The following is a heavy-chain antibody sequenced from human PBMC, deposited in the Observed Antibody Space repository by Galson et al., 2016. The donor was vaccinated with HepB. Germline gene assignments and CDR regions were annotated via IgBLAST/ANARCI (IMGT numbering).Heavy chain of an antibody. Sequence: TLSLTCTVSGDSISSGSFYWSWIRQPVGKGLEWIGRVYTSGITHYNASLKSRVTISLNTSKNQFSLRLTSVTAADTAVYYCAREPFLDLDPNTRNNAVDIWGQGTMVPLSS. CDR1: GDSISSGSFY. V-gene: IGHV4-61*02. J-gene: IGHJ3*02. CDR2: VYTSGIT. CDR3: AREPFLDLDPNTRNNAVDI. D-gene: IGHD3/OR15-3a*01.